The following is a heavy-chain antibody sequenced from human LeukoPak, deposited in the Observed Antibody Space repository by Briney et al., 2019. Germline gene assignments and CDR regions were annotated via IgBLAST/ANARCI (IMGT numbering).Heavy chain of an antibody. J-gene: IGHJ4*02. CDR2: ISWNSGSI. D-gene: IGHD6-19*01. V-gene: IGHV3-9*01. CDR1: GFTFDDYA. Sequence: PGRSLRLSCAASGFTFDDYAMHWVRQAPGKGLEWVSGISWNSGSIGYADSVKGRFTISRDNAKNSLYLQMNSLRAEDTALYYCAKGISIAVAGTFDYWGQGTLVTVSS. CDR3: AKGISIAVAGTFDY.